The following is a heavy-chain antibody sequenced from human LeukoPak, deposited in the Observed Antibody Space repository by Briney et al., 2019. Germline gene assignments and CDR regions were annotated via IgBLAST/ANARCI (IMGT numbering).Heavy chain of an antibody. Sequence: PGRSLRLSCAASGFTFSSYGMHWVRQAPGKGLEWVAVIWYDGSNKYYADSVKGRFTISRDNSKNTLYLQMNSLRAEDTAVYYCARDGEGLGEMLFDPWGQGTLVTVSS. CDR2: IWYDGSNK. D-gene: IGHD3-10*01. J-gene: IGHJ5*02. CDR3: ARDGEGLGEMLFDP. CDR1: GFTFSSYG. V-gene: IGHV3-33*01.